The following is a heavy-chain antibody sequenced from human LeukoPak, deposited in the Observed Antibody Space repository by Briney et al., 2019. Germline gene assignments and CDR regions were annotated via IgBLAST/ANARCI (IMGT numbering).Heavy chain of an antibody. CDR3: ATFDDFWSGYYNY. D-gene: IGHD3-3*01. J-gene: IGHJ4*02. V-gene: IGHV4-59*01. Sequence: SETLSLTCTVSGGSISSYYWSWIRQPPGKGLEWIGYIYYSGSTNYNPSLKSRVTISVDTSKNQFSLKLSSVTAADTAVYYCATFDDFWSGYYNYWGRGTLVTVSS. CDR2: IYYSGST. CDR1: GGSISSYY.